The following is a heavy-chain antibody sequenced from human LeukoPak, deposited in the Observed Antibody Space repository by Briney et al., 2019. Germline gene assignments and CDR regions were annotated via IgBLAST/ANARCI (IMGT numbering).Heavy chain of an antibody. V-gene: IGHV3-20*04. J-gene: IGHJ4*02. D-gene: IGHD6-13*01. CDR3: ARDGIYSSSWYSPSDY. CDR2: INWNGGST. Sequence: GGPLRLSCAASGFTFDDYGMSWVRHAPGKGLEWVSGINWNGGSTGYADSVKGRSTISRDNAKNSLYLQMNSLRAEDTALYYCARDGIYSSSWYSPSDYWGQGTLVTVSS. CDR1: GFTFDDYG.